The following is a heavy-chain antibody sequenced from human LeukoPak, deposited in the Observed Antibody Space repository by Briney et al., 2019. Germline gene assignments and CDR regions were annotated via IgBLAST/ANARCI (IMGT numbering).Heavy chain of an antibody. D-gene: IGHD3-10*01. J-gene: IGHJ6*03. V-gene: IGHV4-39*01. CDR1: GGSISSSSYY. Sequence: SETLSLTCTVSGGSISSSSYYWGWIRQPPGKGLEWIGSIYYSGSTYYNPSLKSRVTISVDTSKNQFSLKLSSVTAADTAVYYCAGPNPNYGSGTFMDVWGKGTTVTVSS. CDR3: AGPNPNYGSGTFMDV. CDR2: IYYSGST.